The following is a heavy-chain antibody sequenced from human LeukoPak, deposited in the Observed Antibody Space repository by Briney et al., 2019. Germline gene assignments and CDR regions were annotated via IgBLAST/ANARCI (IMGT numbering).Heavy chain of an antibody. CDR3: ARQGRGSYRRDFDY. Sequence: GESLRISCNGSGYSFTSNWIRWVRQMPVKGLEWMGRIDPSDSHINYSPSFQGHVTISVDKSISTAYLQWSSLRASDTAMYYCARQGRGSYRRDFDYWGQGTLVTVSS. CDR1: GYSFTSNW. V-gene: IGHV5-10-1*01. J-gene: IGHJ4*02. CDR2: IDPSDSHI. D-gene: IGHD1-26*01.